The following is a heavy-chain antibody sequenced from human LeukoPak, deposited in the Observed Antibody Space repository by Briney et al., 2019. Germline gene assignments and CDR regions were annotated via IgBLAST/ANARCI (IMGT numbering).Heavy chain of an antibody. CDR3: AGFGAGSYY. Sequence: SETLSLTCTVSGGTISSSYCSWIRQPAGKGLEWIGRIYTTGSTDSTDFNPSLKSRVTMSVDTSKNQFSLKLGSVTAADTAVYYCAGFGAGSYYWGQGTLVTVSS. J-gene: IGHJ4*02. CDR2: IYTTGSTDST. D-gene: IGHD3-10*01. V-gene: IGHV4-4*07. CDR1: GGTISSSY.